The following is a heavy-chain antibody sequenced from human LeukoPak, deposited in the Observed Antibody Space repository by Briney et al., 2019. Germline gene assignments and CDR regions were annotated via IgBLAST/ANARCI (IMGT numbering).Heavy chain of an antibody. Sequence: GGSLRLSCAASGFIFSTYWMSWVRQAPGKGLECVANIKQDGSEKYYVDSVKGRFTISRDNARNSLYLQMDSLRAEDTAVYYCASQRYYYDSSGYYDWGQGTLVTVSS. CDR3: ASQRYYYDSSGYYD. J-gene: IGHJ4*02. V-gene: IGHV3-7*03. CDR2: IKQDGSEK. D-gene: IGHD3-22*01. CDR1: GFIFSTYW.